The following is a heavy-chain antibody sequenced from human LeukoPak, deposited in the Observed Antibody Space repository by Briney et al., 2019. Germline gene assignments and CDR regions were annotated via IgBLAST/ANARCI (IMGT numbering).Heavy chain of an antibody. CDR3: ARDYWNDVMNYYGMDV. J-gene: IGHJ6*02. V-gene: IGHV3-48*03. CDR2: ISSSGSTI. CDR1: GFTYSSYE. D-gene: IGHD1-1*01. Sequence: GGSLRLSCAASGFTYSSYEMNWVRQAPGKGREWVSYISSSGSTIYYADSVKGRFTISRDNAKNSLYLQMNSVRAEDTAVYYCARDYWNDVMNYYGMDVWGQGTTVTVSS.